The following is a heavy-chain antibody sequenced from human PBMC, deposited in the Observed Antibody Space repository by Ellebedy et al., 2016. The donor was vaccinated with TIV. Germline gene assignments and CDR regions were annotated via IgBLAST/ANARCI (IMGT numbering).Heavy chain of an antibody. Sequence: SVKVSXXASGGTFSSYAISWVRQAPGQGLEWMGGIIPIFGTANYAQKFQGRVTITADKSTSTAYMELSSLRSEDTAVYYCARAGGDYAYNAFDIWGQGTMVTVSS. CDR1: GGTFSSYA. J-gene: IGHJ3*02. CDR2: IIPIFGTA. V-gene: IGHV1-69*06. D-gene: IGHD2-21*02. CDR3: ARAGGDYAYNAFDI.